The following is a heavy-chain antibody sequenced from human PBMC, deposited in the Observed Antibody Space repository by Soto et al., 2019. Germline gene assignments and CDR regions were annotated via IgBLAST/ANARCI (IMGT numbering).Heavy chain of an antibody. CDR1: GGSISSYY. V-gene: IGHV4-4*07. CDR3: AREGQQPPRYYFDY. Sequence: SETLSLTCTVSGGSISSYYWSWIRQPAGKGLEWIGRIYTSRSTNYNPSLKSRVTMSVDTSKNQFSLKLSSVTAADTAVYYCAREGQQPPRYYFDYWGQGTLVTVSS. D-gene: IGHD6-13*01. CDR2: IYTSRST. J-gene: IGHJ4*02.